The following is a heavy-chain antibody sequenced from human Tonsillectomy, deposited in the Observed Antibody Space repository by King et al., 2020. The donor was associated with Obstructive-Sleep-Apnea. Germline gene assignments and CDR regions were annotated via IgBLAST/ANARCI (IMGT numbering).Heavy chain of an antibody. D-gene: IGHD6-13*01. CDR2: IYYSGST. J-gene: IGHJ6*02. CDR1: GGSISSSSYY. Sequence: LQLQESGPGLVKPSETLSLTCTVSGGSISSSSYYWGWIRQPPGKGLEWIGSIYYSGSTYYNPSLKSRVTISVDTSKNQFSLKLSSVTAADTAVYYCARVEQQRKYGMDVWGQGTTVTVSS. V-gene: IGHV4-39*07. CDR3: ARVEQQRKYGMDV.